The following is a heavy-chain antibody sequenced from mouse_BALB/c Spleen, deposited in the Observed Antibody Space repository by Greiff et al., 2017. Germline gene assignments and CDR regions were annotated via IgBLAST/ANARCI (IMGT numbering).Heavy chain of an antibody. Sequence: EVHLVESGGGLVKPGGSLKLSCAASGFTFSSYAMSWVRQTPEKRLEWVASISSGGSTYYPDSVKGRFTISRDNARNILYLQMSSLRSEDTAMYYCARDYGNLFAYWGQGTLVTVSA. D-gene: IGHD2-1*01. J-gene: IGHJ3*01. CDR3: ARDYGNLFAY. V-gene: IGHV5-6-5*01. CDR2: ISSGGST. CDR1: GFTFSSYA.